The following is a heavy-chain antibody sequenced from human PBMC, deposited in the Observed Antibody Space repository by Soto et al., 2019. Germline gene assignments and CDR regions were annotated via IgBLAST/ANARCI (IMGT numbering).Heavy chain of an antibody. V-gene: IGHV1-58*02. D-gene: IGHD3-10*01. CDR3: AAATGSGSYVRHVAGRGNYYYYYMDV. Sequence: SVKVSCKASVFTFTSSAIQWVRQARGQRLEGIGWIVVGSGNTNYAQKFQERVTITRDMSTSTAYMELSSLRSEDTAVYYCAAATGSGSYVRHVAGRGNYYYYYMDVWGKGTTVTVSS. CDR1: VFTFTSSA. J-gene: IGHJ6*03. CDR2: IVVGSGNT.